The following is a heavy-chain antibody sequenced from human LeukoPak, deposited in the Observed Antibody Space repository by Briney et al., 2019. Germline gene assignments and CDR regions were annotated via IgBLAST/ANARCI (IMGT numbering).Heavy chain of an antibody. Sequence: ASVKVSCKASGYTFTGYHLHWVRQAPGQGLECMGWINPNSGDTTYAQKFQGRVTMTRDTSITTADLEVITLTSDDTAVYYCARGIIGYYFDYWGQGTLVTVSS. D-gene: IGHD2-15*01. J-gene: IGHJ4*02. CDR3: ARGIIGYYFDY. V-gene: IGHV1-2*02. CDR2: INPNSGDT. CDR1: GYTFTGYH.